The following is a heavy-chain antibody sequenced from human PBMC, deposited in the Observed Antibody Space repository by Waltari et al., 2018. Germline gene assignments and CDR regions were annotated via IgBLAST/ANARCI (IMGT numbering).Heavy chain of an antibody. CDR2: IYYSVSTYYGGST. CDR1: GGSISSSSYY. Sequence: QLQLQESGPGLVKPSETLSLTCTVSGGSISSSSYYWGWIRQSPGKGLEWIGNIYYSVSTYYGGSTYYNPTLKSRVSISGDTSKNQFSLKLSSVTAADTAVYYCARHWKKSGYRFDPWGQGTLVTVSS. V-gene: IGHV4-39*01. CDR3: ARHWKKSGYRFDP. D-gene: IGHD5-12*01. J-gene: IGHJ5*02.